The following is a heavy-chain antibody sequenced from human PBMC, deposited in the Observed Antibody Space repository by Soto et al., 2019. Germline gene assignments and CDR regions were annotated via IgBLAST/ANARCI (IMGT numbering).Heavy chain of an antibody. J-gene: IGHJ6*02. CDR1: GGSFSGYY. Sequence: SETLSVTCAVYGGSFSGYYWSWIRQPPGKGLEWIGEINHSGSTNYNPSLKSRVTISVDTSKNQFSLKLSSVTAADTAVYYCARRRLRFFEWFFYGMDVWGQGTTVTVSS. V-gene: IGHV4-34*01. CDR3: ARRRLRFFEWFFYGMDV. D-gene: IGHD3-3*01. CDR2: INHSGST.